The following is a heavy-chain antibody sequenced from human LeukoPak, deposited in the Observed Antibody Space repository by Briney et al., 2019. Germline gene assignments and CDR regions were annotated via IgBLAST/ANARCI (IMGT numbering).Heavy chain of an antibody. V-gene: IGHV4-39*01. Sequence: SETLSLTCTVSGGSISSSSYYWGWIRQPPGKGLKWIGTIYYSGSTYYNPSLKSRVTISVDTSKNQFSLKLSSVTAADTAVYYCAGRFLEWLLDYWGQGTLVTVSS. J-gene: IGHJ4*02. CDR1: GGSISSSSYY. D-gene: IGHD3-3*01. CDR3: AGRFLEWLLDY. CDR2: IYYSGST.